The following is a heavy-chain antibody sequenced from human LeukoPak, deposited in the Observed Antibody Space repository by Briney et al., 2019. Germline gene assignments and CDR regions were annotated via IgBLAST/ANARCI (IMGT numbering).Heavy chain of an antibody. J-gene: IGHJ5*02. CDR3: VKIGRAFHRHWFDE. D-gene: IGHD1-14*01. CDR2: INSRET. V-gene: IGHV3-23*01. CDR1: GFTFSDFG. Sequence: GGSLRLSCAASGFTFSDFGMGWVRQAPGKGLEWVSGINSRETFYADSVKGRFTISRDNSRNKLNLQMNTLRADDAALYYCVKIGRAFHRHWFDEWGQGTLVTVSS.